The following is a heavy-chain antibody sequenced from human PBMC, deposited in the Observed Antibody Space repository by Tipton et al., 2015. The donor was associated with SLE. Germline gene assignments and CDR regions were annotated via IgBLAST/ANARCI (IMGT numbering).Heavy chain of an antibody. V-gene: IGHV4-61*09. CDR3: ARVGGQYSTPYYYYYMDV. CDR2: IYTSGST. CDR1: GGSISSGSYY. J-gene: IGHJ6*03. Sequence: TLSLTCTVSGGSISSGSYYWSWIRQPAGKGLEWIGYIYTSGSTNYNPSLKSRVTISVDTSKNQFSLKLSSVTAADTAVYYCARVGGQYSTPYYYYYMDVWGKGTTVTVCS. D-gene: IGHD6-6*01.